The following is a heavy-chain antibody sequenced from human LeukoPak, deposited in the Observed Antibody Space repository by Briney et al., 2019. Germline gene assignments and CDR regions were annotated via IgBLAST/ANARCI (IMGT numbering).Heavy chain of an antibody. V-gene: IGHV3-30*18. D-gene: IGHD3-10*01. CDR2: ISYDGSNK. CDR3: AKPSRVRGVPFDY. CDR1: GVTFSSYG. J-gene: IGHJ4*02. Sequence: GGSLRLSCAASGVTFSSYGMHWVRQAPGKGLEWVAVISYDGSNKYYADSVKGRFTISRDNSKNTLYLQMNSLRAEDTAVYYCAKPSRVRGVPFDYWGQGTLVTVSS.